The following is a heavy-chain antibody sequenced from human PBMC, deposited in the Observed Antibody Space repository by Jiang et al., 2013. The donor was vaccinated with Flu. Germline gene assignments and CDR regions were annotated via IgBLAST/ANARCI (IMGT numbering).Heavy chain of an antibody. Sequence: LEWMGRIDPSDSYTNYSPSFQGHVTISADKSISTAYLQWSSLKASDTAMYYCARRDMDIEGNGMDVWGQGTTVTVSS. CDR2: IDPSDSYT. V-gene: IGHV5-10-1*01. CDR3: ARRDMDIEGNGMDV. J-gene: IGHJ6*02. D-gene: IGHD2-2*03.